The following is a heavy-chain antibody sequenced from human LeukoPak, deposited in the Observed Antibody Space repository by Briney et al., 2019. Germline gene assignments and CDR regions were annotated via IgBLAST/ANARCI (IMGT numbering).Heavy chain of an antibody. D-gene: IGHD6-19*01. CDR1: GFTFSSYA. CDR3: ARGSSGWPLDY. V-gene: IGHV3-30*04. Sequence: GGSLRLSCAASGFTFSSYAMHWVRQAPGKGLEWVAVISYDGSNKYYADSVKGRFTISRDNSKNTLYLQMNSPRAEDTAVYYCARGSSGWPLDYWGQGTLVTVSS. J-gene: IGHJ4*02. CDR2: ISYDGSNK.